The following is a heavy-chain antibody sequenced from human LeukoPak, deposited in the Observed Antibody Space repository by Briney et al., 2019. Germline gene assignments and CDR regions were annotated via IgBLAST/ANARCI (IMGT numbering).Heavy chain of an antibody. D-gene: IGHD7-27*01. Sequence: GGSLRLSCAASGFTFTSYAMSWVRQAPGKGLEWVSAISGSGGSTYHADSVKGRFTISRDNSKNTLYLQMNSLRAEDTAVYYCAKKVPANWGSYFDYWGQGTLVTVSS. CDR2: ISGSGGST. J-gene: IGHJ4*02. CDR3: AKKVPANWGSYFDY. CDR1: GFTFTSYA. V-gene: IGHV3-23*01.